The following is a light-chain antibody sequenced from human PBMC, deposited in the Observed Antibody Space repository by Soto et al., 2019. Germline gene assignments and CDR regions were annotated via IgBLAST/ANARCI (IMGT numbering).Light chain of an antibody. CDR2: DAS. CDR3: QQYNSYLWT. J-gene: IGKJ1*01. V-gene: IGKV1-5*01. CDR1: QSISSW. Sequence: DIQMTQSPSTLSASVGDRVTITCRASQSISSWLAWYQHKPGKAPKLLIYDASSLESGVPSRFSGSGSGTEFTLTISSLQPDDFAPYYCQQYNSYLWTFGQGTKVELK.